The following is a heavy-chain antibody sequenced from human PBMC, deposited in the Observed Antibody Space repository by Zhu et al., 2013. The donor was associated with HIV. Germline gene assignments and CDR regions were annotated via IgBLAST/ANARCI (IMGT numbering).Heavy chain of an antibody. CDR2: IIPMFTIT. J-gene: IGHJ6*02. D-gene: IGHD1-26*01. Sequence: QVQLVQSGAEVKKPGSSVKVSCKASGGTFSSYAISWVRQAPGQGLEWMGWIIPMFTITNYAQKFQGRVTITADESTSTAYMELSSLRSDDTAIYYCARMGGHYPDVWGQGTTVTVSS. CDR3: ARMGGHYPDV. V-gene: IGHV1-69*12. CDR1: GGTFSSYA.